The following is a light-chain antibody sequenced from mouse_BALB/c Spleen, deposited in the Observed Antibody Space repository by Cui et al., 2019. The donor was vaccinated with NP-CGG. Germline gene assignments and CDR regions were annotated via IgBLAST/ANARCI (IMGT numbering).Light chain of an antibody. CDR3: ALWYSNHWV. Sequence: AVVTQESALTTSPGETVTLTCRSSTGAATTSNYANWVQEKSDHLFTGLIGGTNNRAPGVPARFSGSLIGDKAARTITGAQTEDEAIYFCALWYSNHWVFGGGTKLTVL. V-gene: IGLV1*01. CDR2: GTN. CDR1: TGAATTSNY. J-gene: IGLJ1*01.